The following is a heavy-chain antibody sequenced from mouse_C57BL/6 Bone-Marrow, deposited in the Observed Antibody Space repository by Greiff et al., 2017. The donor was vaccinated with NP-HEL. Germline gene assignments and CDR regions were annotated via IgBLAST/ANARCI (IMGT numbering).Heavy chain of an antibody. D-gene: IGHD1-1*01. CDR1: GYTFTGYW. V-gene: IGHV1-9*01. J-gene: IGHJ2*01. CDR3: ARGIILVITTVVATDY. CDR2: ILPGSGST. Sequence: QVQLQQSGAELMKPGASVKLSCKATGYTFTGYWIEWVKQRPGHGLEWIGEILPGSGSTNYNEKFKGKATFTADTSSNTAYMQLSSLTTEDSAIYYCARGIILVITTVVATDYWGQGTTLTVSS.